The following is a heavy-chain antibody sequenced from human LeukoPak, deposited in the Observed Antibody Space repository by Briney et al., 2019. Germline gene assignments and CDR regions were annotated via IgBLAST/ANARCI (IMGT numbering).Heavy chain of an antibody. D-gene: IGHD4-17*01. CDR3: AREFPSTATFDY. J-gene: IGHJ4*02. CDR1: GFTFSSYS. Sequence: GGSLRLSCGASGFTFSSYSMNWVRQAPGKGLEGVSSISSSSSYIYYADSVKGRFTISRDNAKNTLYLQMNSLRAEDTAVYYCAREFPSTATFDYWGQGTLVTVSS. CDR2: ISSSSSYI. V-gene: IGHV3-21*01.